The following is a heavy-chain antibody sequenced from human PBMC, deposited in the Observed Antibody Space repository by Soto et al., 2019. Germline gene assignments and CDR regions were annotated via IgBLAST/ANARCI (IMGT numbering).Heavy chain of an antibody. Sequence: QITLKESGPTLVKPTQTLTLTCTFSGFSLTTNGVVVGWIRQPPGKALEWLALIYWNDDKAYSPSLNSRFTITKDASNNQVVFTMTNMDPVDTATYYCARGNTDQRYFDYWGQGTLVTVSS. D-gene: IGHD5-18*01. V-gene: IGHV2-5*01. CDR2: IYWNDDK. CDR1: GFSLTTNGVV. J-gene: IGHJ4*02. CDR3: ARGNTDQRYFDY.